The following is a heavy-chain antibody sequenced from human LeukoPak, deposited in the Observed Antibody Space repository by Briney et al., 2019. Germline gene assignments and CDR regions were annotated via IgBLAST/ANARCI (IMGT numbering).Heavy chain of an antibody. D-gene: IGHD6-19*01. CDR2: IYYSGST. J-gene: IGHJ4*02. V-gene: IGHV4-39*07. CDR3: ARNFSSGWLDY. Sequence: PSETLSLTCTVSGGSISSSNYYWGWIRQPPGKGLEWIGSIYYSGSTSHNPSLKSRVTISVDTSKNQFSLKLSSVTAADTAVYYCARNFSSGWLDYWGQGTLVTVSS. CDR1: GGSISSSNYY.